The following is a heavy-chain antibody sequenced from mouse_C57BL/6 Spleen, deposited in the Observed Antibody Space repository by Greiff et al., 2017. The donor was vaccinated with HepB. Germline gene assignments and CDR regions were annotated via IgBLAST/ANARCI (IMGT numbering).Heavy chain of an antibody. CDR2: IDPSDSYT. V-gene: IGHV1-69*01. Sequence: QVQLQQPGAELVMPGASVKLSCKASGYTFTSYWMHWVKQRPGQGLEWIGEIDPSDSYTYYNQKFKGKSTLTVDKSSSTAYMQLSSLTSEDSAVYYCALITTEAWFAYWGQGTLVTVSA. CDR1: GYTFTSYW. CDR3: ALITTEAWFAY. D-gene: IGHD1-1*01. J-gene: IGHJ3*01.